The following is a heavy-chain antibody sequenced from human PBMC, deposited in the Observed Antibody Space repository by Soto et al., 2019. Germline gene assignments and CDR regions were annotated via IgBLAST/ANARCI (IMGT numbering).Heavy chain of an antibody. J-gene: IGHJ4*02. CDR2: IYYSGST. CDR1: GGSISSGGYY. V-gene: IGHV4-31*03. CDR3: AREWRDYYFDY. Sequence: QVQLQESGPGLVKPSQILSLTCTVSGGSISSGGYYWSWIRQHPGKGLEWIGYIYYSGSTYYNPSLKSRVTIAVDTSKNQFSLKLSSVTAADTAVYYCAREWRDYYFDYWGQGTLVTVSS.